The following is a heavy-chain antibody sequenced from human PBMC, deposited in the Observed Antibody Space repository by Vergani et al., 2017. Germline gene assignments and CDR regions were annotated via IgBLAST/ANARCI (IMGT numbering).Heavy chain of an antibody. D-gene: IGHD5-18*01. CDR2: IYYSGTT. J-gene: IGHJ3*02. CDR1: GGPISSYY. CDR3: ARRRGFSYGRDAFDI. Sequence: QVQLQESGPGLVKPSETLSLTCTVSGGPISSYYWSWIRQPPGKGLECIGYIYYSGTTNHSPALKSRVTISVDTSKNQFSLKLSSVTAADTAVYYCARRRGFSYGRDAFDIWGQGTMVTISS. V-gene: IGHV4-59*01.